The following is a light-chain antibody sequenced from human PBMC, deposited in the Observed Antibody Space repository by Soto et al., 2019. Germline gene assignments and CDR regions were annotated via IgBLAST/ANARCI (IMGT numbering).Light chain of an antibody. CDR3: QQRGNWPRT. V-gene: IGKV3-11*01. J-gene: IGKJ2*01. Sequence: EIVLTQSPATLSLSPGERATLSCRASQSVSSYLAWYQQKPGQAPRLLIYGASNRATDIPARFSGSGSGTDFTLTFSSLESEDFAVYYCQQRGNWPRTFGQGTKLEIK. CDR2: GAS. CDR1: QSVSSY.